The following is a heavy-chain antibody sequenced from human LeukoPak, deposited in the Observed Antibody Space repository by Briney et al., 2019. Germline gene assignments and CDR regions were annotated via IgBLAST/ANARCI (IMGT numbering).Heavy chain of an antibody. Sequence: GGSLRLSCAASGFTFSSYAMSWVRQAPGKGLEWVSAISGSGGSTYYADSVKGRFTISRDNSKNTLYLQMNSLRAEDTAVYYSAKRITIFGVVMIYYYYGMDVWGQGTTVTVSS. CDR2: ISGSGGST. CDR1: GFTFSSYA. J-gene: IGHJ6*02. D-gene: IGHD3-3*01. CDR3: AKRITIFGVVMIYYYYGMDV. V-gene: IGHV3-23*01.